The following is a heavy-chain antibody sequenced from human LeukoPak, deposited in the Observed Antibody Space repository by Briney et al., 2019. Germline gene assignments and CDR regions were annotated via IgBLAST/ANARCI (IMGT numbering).Heavy chain of an antibody. D-gene: IGHD4-23*01. J-gene: IGHJ4*02. V-gene: IGHV3-23*01. CDR3: ARGGSYGGNSVGMRD. CDR2: ISGTGGST. CDR1: GFTFSSYA. Sequence: PGGSLRLSCAASGFTFSSYAMSWVRQAPGKGLEWVSAISGTGGSTYYADSVKGRFTISRDNSKNTLYLQMNSLRAEDTAVYYCARGGSYGGNSVGMRDWGQGTLVSVSS.